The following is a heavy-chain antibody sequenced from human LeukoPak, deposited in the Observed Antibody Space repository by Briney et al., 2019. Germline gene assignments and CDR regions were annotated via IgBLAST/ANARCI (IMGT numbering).Heavy chain of an antibody. V-gene: IGHV4-59*01. CDR2: IYYSGST. D-gene: IGHD3-10*01. J-gene: IGHJ2*01. CDR3: ARNTRVKYGSGSWLWYFDL. Sequence: PSETLSLTCTVSGGSISSYYWSWIRQPPGKGLEWIGYIYYSGSTNYNPSLKSRVTISVDTSKNQSSLKLSSVTAADTAVYYCARNTRVKYGSGSWLWYFDLWGRGTLVTVSS. CDR1: GGSISSYY.